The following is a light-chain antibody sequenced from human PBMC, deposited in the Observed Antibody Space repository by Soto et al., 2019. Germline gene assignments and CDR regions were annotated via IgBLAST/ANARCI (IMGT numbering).Light chain of an antibody. CDR1: QGISSY. J-gene: IGKJ5*01. CDR2: AAS. Sequence: DIQLTHSPSFLSSSVVDRVTITCRASQGISSYLAWYQQKPGKAPKLLIYAASTLQSGVPSRFSGSGSGTEFTLTISSLQPEDFATYYCQQLNSYPTFGQGTRLEIK. V-gene: IGKV1-9*01. CDR3: QQLNSYPT.